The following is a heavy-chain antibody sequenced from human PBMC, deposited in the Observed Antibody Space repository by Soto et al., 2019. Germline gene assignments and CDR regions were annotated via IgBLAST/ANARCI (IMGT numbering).Heavy chain of an antibody. CDR2: IYWDDDT. Sequence: QITLKESGPTVVKPTQTLTLTCTFSGFSLNNDGVGVGWIRQPPGKAPEWLALIYWDDDTRYSPSLRSRLTITNDSSKNHVVLTLTNMDPVDTATYFCAHSSLHYKKWFDPWGQGTLVTVSS. CDR3: AHSSLHYKKWFDP. V-gene: IGHV2-5*02. J-gene: IGHJ5*02. CDR1: GFSLNNDGVG. D-gene: IGHD1-20*01.